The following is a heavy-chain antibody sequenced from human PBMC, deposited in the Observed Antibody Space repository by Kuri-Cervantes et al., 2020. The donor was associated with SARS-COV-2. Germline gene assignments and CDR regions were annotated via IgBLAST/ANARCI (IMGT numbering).Heavy chain of an antibody. V-gene: IGHV3-15*01. J-gene: IGHJ4*02. D-gene: IGHD3-9*01. CDR3: AKVGGDYDILTGYRGYFDY. Sequence: GESLKISCAASGFTFSNAWMSWVRQAPGKGLEWVGRIKSKTDGGTTDYAAPVKGRFTISRDDSKNTLYLQMNSLKTEDTAVYYCAKVGGDYDILTGYRGYFDYWGQGTLVTVSS. CDR2: IKSKTDGGTT. CDR1: GFTFSNAW.